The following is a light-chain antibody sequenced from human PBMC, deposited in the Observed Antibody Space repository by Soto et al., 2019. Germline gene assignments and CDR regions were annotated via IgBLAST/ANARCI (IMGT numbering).Light chain of an antibody. CDR2: AAS. J-gene: IGKJ2*01. Sequence: DLQLTQSPSFLSASVGDRVTITCRASQGIRTSLTWYHQQPGRAPRLLIYAASTLQSGVPSRFSGSGSGTEFTLTISSLQPEDFATYYCQQLNSYPLTFGQGTKLEIK. CDR1: QGIRTS. CDR3: QQLNSYPLT. V-gene: IGKV1-9*01.